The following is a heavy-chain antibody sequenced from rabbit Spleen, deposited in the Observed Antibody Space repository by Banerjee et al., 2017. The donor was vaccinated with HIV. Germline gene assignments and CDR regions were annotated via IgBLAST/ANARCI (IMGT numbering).Heavy chain of an antibody. J-gene: IGHJ6*01. D-gene: IGHD5-1*01. CDR2: IDPVFSST. V-gene: IGHV1S7*01. CDR3: ARGEYFSVGFSSYGIYLDL. Sequence: QLEESAGGLVQPGGSLKLSCKASGFTLSSYYMNWVRQAPGKGLEWIGYIDPVFSSTYYGSWVNGRFTISSHNAQNTLYLQLNSLTAADTATYFCARGEYFSVGFSSYGIYLDLWGPGTLGSVS. CDR1: GFTLSSYY.